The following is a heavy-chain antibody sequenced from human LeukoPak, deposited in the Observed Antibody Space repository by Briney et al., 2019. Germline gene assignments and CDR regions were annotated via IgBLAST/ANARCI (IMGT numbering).Heavy chain of an antibody. CDR3: ARYSSGWYYFDY. Sequence: GGSLRLSCAASGFTFNNYNMNWVRQAPGKGLEWVSVIYSGGSTYHADSVKGRFTISRDNSKNTLYLQMNSLRAEDTAVYYCARYSSGWYYFDYWGQGTLVTVSS. CDR1: GFTFNNYN. CDR2: IYSGGST. J-gene: IGHJ4*02. D-gene: IGHD6-19*01. V-gene: IGHV3-53*01.